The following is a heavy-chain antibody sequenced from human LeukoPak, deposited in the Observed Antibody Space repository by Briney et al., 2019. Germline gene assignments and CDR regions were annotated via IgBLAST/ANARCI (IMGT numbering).Heavy chain of an antibody. D-gene: IGHD1-26*01. Sequence: GATVKLSPMLCGYALPELSILLVRQSPGKGLEWMGGFDAEQDETLYAHKFEGRVTITEDTSTATANLEMNRLPSDDTGGYFFATDMVNTTSGRDGWAEGPRVVVSS. V-gene: IGHV1-24*01. J-gene: IGHJ4*02. CDR2: FDAEQDET. CDR1: GYALPELS. CDR3: ATDMVNTTSGRDG.